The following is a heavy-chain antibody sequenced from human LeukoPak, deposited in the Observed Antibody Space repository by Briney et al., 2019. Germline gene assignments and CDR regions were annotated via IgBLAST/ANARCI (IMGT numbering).Heavy chain of an antibody. J-gene: IGHJ4*02. CDR1: GFTFSTFW. V-gene: IGHV3-74*01. CDR2: INTDGNAT. D-gene: IGHD4-23*01. CDR3: ARELLSGNNF. Sequence: GGSLRLSCAASGFTFSTFWMRWVRQAPGKGLVWVSRINTDGNATVYADSVKGRFTISRDNAKNTLYLQMNSLRAEDTAVYYCARELLSGNNFWGQGTQVTVSS.